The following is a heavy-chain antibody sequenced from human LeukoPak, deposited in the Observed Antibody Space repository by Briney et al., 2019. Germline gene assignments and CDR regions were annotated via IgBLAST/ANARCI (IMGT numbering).Heavy chain of an antibody. CDR1: GFTVSSNY. V-gene: IGHV3-53*01. CDR2: IYSGGST. Sequence: PGGSLRLSCAASGFTVSSNYMSWVRQAPGKGLEWVSVIYSGGSTYYADSVKGRFTISRDNSKNTLYLQMNSLRAEDTAVYYCARDSTERGSGSYYDFDYWGQGTLVTVSS. CDR3: ARDSTERGSGSYYDFDY. D-gene: IGHD3-10*01. J-gene: IGHJ4*02.